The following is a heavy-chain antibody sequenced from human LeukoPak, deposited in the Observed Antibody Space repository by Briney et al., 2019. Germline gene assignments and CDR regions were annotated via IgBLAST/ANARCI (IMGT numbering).Heavy chain of an antibody. CDR3: ARRTGNCSSTSCYNWIDY. CDR1: GGSFSGYY. D-gene: IGHD2-2*01. J-gene: IGHJ5*01. V-gene: IGHV4-34*01. CDR2: INHSGST. Sequence: PSETLSLTCAVYGGSFSGYYWSWIRQPPGKGLEWIGEINHSGSTNYNPSLKSRVTISVDTSKNQFSLKLSSVTAADTAVYYCARRTGNCSSTSCYNWIDYWGQGTLVTVSS.